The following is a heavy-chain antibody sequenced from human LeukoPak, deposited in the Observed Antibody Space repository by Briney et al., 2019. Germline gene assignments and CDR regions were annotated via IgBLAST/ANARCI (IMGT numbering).Heavy chain of an antibody. V-gene: IGHV4-4*02. CDR3: ARGDGSGTYYRYFDY. CDR1: GVSISSSTW. Sequence: PSGTLSLTCAVSGVSISSSTWWSWVRQPPGKGLEWIGEISHSASTNYSPSLKSRVTISVDKSKNQFSLNLSSVTAADTAVYSCARGDGSGTYYRYFDYWGQGTLVTVSS. D-gene: IGHD3-10*01. CDR2: ISHSAST. J-gene: IGHJ4*02.